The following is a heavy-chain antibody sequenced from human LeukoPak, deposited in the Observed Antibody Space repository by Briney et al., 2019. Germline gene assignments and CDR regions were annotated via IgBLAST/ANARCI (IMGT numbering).Heavy chain of an antibody. D-gene: IGHD5-12*01. CDR1: GDSVSSNNAA. J-gene: IGHJ3*02. CDR2: TYYRSKWYY. CDR3: AREDRLSFDI. Sequence: SQTLSFTCAISGDSVSSNNAAWHWIRQSPSRGLEWLGRTYYRSKWYYDYAVSVKSRVTINPDTSKNHFSLQLNSVAPEDTAVYFCAREDRLSFDIWGQGTMVTVSS. V-gene: IGHV6-1*01.